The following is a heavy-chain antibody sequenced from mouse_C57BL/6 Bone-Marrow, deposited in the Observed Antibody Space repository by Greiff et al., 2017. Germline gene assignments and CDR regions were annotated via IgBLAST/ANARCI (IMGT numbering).Heavy chain of an antibody. V-gene: IGHV5-9-1*02. J-gene: IGHJ2*01. Sequence: EVQVVESGAGLVKPGGSLKLSCAASGFTFSSYAMSWVRQTPEKRLEWVAYISSGGDYIYYADTVKGRFTISSDNARNTLYLQLSSLKSEDTAMYYCTRTLRFDYWGKGTTLTVSS. CDR3: TRTLRFDY. CDR1: GFTFSSYA. CDR2: ISSGGDYI. D-gene: IGHD1-1*01.